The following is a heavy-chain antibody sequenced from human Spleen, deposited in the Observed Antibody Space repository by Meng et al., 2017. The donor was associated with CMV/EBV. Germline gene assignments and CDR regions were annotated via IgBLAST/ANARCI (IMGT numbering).Heavy chain of an antibody. J-gene: IGHJ2*01. D-gene: IGHD4-11*01. CDR1: SISGMIYY. V-gene: IGHV4-39*01. CDR3: ARRRVYSNYLDWYFDL. Sequence: SISGMIYYWGRVRRPPGKGLEWIGSSYYSGHTYYNPSLKSRLTISVDTSKNQFSLKLSSVTAADTAVYFCARRRVYSNYLDWYFDLWGRGTLVTVSS. CDR2: SYYSGHT.